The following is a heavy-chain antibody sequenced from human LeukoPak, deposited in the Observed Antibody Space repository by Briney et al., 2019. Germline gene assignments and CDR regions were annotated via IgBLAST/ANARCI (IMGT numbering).Heavy chain of an antibody. CDR1: GFTFSSYE. J-gene: IGHJ4*02. D-gene: IGHD4-17*01. V-gene: IGHV3-48*03. CDR3: ARTRGDYGDYAGY. CDR2: ISSSGSTI. Sequence: GGSLRLSCAASGFTFSSYEMNWVRQAPGKGLEWVSYISSSGSTIYYADSVKGRFTISGDNAKNSLYLQMNSLRAEDTAVYYCARTRGDYGDYAGYWGQGTLVTVSS.